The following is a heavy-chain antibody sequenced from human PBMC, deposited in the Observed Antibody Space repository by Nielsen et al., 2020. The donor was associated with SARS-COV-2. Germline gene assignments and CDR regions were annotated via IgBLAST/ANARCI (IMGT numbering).Heavy chain of an antibody. V-gene: IGHV3-74*01. J-gene: IGHJ6*02. CDR3: VRKDTSMGFYYYGMDV. D-gene: IGHD5-18*01. CDR1: GFSFSTYW. Sequence: GESLKISCAASGFSFSTYWMHWVRQAPGKGLVWVSRINQDGSTTNYGDSVQGRFTISRDNARNTLYLQMNGLRAEDTGVYYCVRKDTSMGFYYYGMDVWGRGTTVTVSS. CDR2: INQDGSTT.